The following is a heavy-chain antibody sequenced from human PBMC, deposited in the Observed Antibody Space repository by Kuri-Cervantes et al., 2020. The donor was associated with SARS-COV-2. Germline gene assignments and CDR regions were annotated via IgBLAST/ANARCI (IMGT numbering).Heavy chain of an antibody. D-gene: IGHD2-21*02. CDR2: ISYDGSNK. V-gene: IGHV3-30*18. Sequence: GESLKISCAASGFTFSSYGMHWVRQAPGKGLEWVAVISYDGSNKYYADPVKGRFTISRDNSKNTLYLQMNSLRAEDTAVYYCAKDCGGDCYLDYWGQGTLVTVSS. CDR1: GFTFSSYG. CDR3: AKDCGGDCYLDY. J-gene: IGHJ4*02.